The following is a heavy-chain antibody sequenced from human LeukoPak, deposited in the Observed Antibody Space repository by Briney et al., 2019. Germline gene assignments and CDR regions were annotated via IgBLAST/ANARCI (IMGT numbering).Heavy chain of an antibody. D-gene: IGHD6-19*01. CDR1: GGSFSGYY. J-gene: IGHJ4*02. Sequence: SETLSLTCAVYGGSFSGYYWSWIRQPPGKGLEWIGEINHSGSTNYNPSLKSRVTISVDTSKNQFSLKLSSVTAADTAVYYCARHRRVNSSGWLHFDYWGQGTLVTVSS. V-gene: IGHV4-34*01. CDR3: ARHRRVNSSGWLHFDY. CDR2: INHSGST.